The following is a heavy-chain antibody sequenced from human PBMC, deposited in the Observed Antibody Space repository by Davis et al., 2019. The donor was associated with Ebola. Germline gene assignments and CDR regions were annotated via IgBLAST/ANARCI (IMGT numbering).Heavy chain of an antibody. CDR1: GFTITNYA. V-gene: IGHV3-23*01. J-gene: IGHJ4*02. D-gene: IGHD6-6*01. CDR2: VSISGRDT. CDR3: AQGSSPDN. Sequence: ESLKISCAASGFTITNYAVSWVRQPPGEGLQWVSTVSISGRDTYYIDSVMGRFTVSRDNSKNTVFLQMNSLRAEDTAHYYCAQGSSPDNWGPGTLVTVSS.